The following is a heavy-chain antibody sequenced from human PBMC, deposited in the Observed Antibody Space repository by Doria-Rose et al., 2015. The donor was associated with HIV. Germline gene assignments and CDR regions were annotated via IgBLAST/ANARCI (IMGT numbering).Heavy chain of an antibody. CDR2: IFSDDER. CDR3: ARIKSSRWYHKYYFDF. J-gene: IGHJ4*02. D-gene: IGHD6-13*01. V-gene: IGHV2-26*01. Sequence: VTLKESGPVLVKPTETLTLTCTVSGVSLSSPGMGVSWIRQPPGKALEWLANIFSDDERSYKTSLKSELTISRGTSKSQVVLTMTDMDPVDTATYYCARIKSSRWYHKYYFDFWGQGTLVIVSA. CDR1: GVSLSSPGMG.